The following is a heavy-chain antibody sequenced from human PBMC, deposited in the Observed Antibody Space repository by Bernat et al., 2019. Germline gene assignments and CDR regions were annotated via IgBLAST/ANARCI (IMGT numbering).Heavy chain of an antibody. V-gene: IGHV3-30-3*01. Sequence: QVQLVESGGGVVQPGRSLRLSCAVFGFTFSSYAMHWVRQAPGKGLEWVAVISYDGNNKYYADSVKGRFTISRDNSKNTLYLQMNSLRAEDTAVYYCARVLMSGIEDYWGQGTLVTVSS. CDR1: GFTFSSYA. CDR3: ARVLMSGIEDY. J-gene: IGHJ4*02. CDR2: ISYDGNNK. D-gene: IGHD3-10*01.